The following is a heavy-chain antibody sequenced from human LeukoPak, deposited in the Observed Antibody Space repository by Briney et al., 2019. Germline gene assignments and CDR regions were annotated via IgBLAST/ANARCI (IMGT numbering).Heavy chain of an antibody. Sequence: PSETLSLTCTVSGGSVSSGSYYWSWIRQPPGKGLEWIGYIYYSGSTNYNPSLKSRVTISVDTSKNQFSLKLSSVTAADTAVYYCARDRGGYDFWSGYYTSLFDYWGQGTLVTVSS. D-gene: IGHD3-3*01. CDR2: IYYSGST. V-gene: IGHV4-61*01. CDR3: ARDRGGYDFWSGYYTSLFDY. CDR1: GGSVSSGSYY. J-gene: IGHJ4*02.